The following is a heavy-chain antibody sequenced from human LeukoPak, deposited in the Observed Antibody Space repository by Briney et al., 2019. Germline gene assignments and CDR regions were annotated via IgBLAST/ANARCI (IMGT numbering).Heavy chain of an antibody. CDR2: IRYDGSFK. V-gene: IGHV3-30*02. D-gene: IGHD2-8*01. Sequence: PGGSLRLSCAASGFTFSSYEMNWVRQAPGKGLEWVTFIRYDGSFKNYADSVKGRFTISRDNSKNTLYVQMNSLRAEDTAVYYCAKDNVLMKSIDYWGQGTLVTVSS. CDR1: GFTFSSYE. J-gene: IGHJ4*02. CDR3: AKDNVLMKSIDY.